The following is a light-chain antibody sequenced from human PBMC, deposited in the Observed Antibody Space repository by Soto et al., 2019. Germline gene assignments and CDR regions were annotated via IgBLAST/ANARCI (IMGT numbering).Light chain of an antibody. CDR1: QGIYKY. V-gene: IGKV1-27*01. Sequence: MTPSPSSLSASVVDTVTITCLASQGIYKYLAWYQQKSGQVPKLLIYGVSTLQSGVPSRFSGSGSGTDFTLTISSLQPEDVATYYCQKYNNAPWTFGQGTKVDIK. CDR3: QKYNNAPWT. J-gene: IGKJ1*01. CDR2: GVS.